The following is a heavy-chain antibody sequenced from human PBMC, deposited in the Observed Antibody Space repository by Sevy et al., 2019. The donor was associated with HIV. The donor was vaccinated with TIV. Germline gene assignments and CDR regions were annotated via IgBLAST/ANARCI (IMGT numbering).Heavy chain of an antibody. Sequence: GESLKISCAASGFSFSIYWMHWVRQVPGKGLVWVSRINSDGSSTTYADSVKGRFTFSRDNAKNTLFLQMNSLRVEDTAVYYCARESPSDWYLDSWGQGTLVTVSS. CDR1: GFSFSIYW. J-gene: IGHJ4*02. D-gene: IGHD6-19*01. CDR2: INSDGSST. CDR3: ARESPSDWYLDS. V-gene: IGHV3-74*03.